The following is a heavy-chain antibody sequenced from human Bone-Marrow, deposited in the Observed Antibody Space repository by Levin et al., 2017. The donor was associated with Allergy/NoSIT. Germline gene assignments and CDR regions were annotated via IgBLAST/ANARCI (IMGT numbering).Heavy chain of an antibody. Sequence: NPGGSLRLSCKATGYTFTDKWIAWVRQRPGKGLEWMGIIYPGDSDTRYGPSFQGQITMSADKSISTAYLQWSSLKASDTAMYFCARGESTAVTAGMDVWGQGTTVTVTS. CDR3: ARGESTAVTAGMDV. J-gene: IGHJ6*02. CDR1: GYTFTDKW. V-gene: IGHV5-51*01. CDR2: IYPGDSDT. D-gene: IGHD4-17*01.